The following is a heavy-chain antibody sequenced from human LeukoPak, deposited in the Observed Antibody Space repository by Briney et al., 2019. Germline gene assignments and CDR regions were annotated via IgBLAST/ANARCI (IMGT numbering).Heavy chain of an antibody. CDR3: ARADDCSSTSCPGWGFDP. J-gene: IGHJ5*02. V-gene: IGHV5-51*01. D-gene: IGHD2-2*01. Sequence: GESLKISCRGSGYSFTTYWIGWVRQMPGKGLEWMGVIYPGDSDTRYSPSFQGQVTISADKSISTAYLQWSSLKASDTAMYYCARADDCSSTSCPGWGFDPWGQGTLVTVSS. CDR1: GYSFTTYW. CDR2: IYPGDSDT.